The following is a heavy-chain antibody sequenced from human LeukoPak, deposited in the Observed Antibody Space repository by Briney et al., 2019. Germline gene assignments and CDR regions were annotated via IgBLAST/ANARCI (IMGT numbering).Heavy chain of an antibody. Sequence: ASVKVSCKASGYTFTGYYMHWVRQAPGQGLGWMGWINPNSGGTNYAQKFQGRVTMTRDTSISTAYMELSRLRSDDTAVYSCARAWGGVRDYFDYWGQGTLVTVSS. CDR3: ARAWGGVRDYFDY. CDR2: INPNSGGT. J-gene: IGHJ4*02. V-gene: IGHV1-2*02. CDR1: GYTFTGYY. D-gene: IGHD3-16*01.